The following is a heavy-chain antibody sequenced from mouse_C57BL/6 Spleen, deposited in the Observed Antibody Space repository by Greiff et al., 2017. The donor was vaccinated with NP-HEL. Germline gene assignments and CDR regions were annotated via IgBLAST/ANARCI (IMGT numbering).Heavy chain of an antibody. CDR1: GYAFSSYW. Sequence: QVQLQQSGAELVKPGASVKISCKASGYAFSSYWMNWVKQRPGKGLEWIGQIYPGDGDTNYNGKFKGKATLTADKSSSTAYMQLSSLTSEDSEVYFCARSPDGYYAMDYWGQGTSVTVSS. J-gene: IGHJ4*01. V-gene: IGHV1-80*01. D-gene: IGHD2-3*01. CDR3: ARSPDGYYAMDY. CDR2: IYPGDGDT.